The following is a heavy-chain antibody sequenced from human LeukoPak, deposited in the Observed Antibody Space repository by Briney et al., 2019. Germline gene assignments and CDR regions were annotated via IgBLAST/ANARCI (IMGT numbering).Heavy chain of an antibody. CDR3: AKDFITMVRGVTSGY. V-gene: IGHV3-23*01. CDR1: GFTFSSYA. CDR2: ISGNGGST. Sequence: GGSLRLSCAASGFTFSSYAMNWVRQAPGKGLEWVSAISGNGGSTYYADYVQGRFTISRDNSKNTLYLQMNSLRAEDTAVYYCAKDFITMVRGVTSGYWGQGTLVTVSS. D-gene: IGHD3-10*01. J-gene: IGHJ4*02.